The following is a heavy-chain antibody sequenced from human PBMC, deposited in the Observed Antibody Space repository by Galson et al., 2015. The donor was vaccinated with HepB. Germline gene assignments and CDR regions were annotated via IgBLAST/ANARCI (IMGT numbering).Heavy chain of an antibody. D-gene: IGHD6-13*01. Sequence: SETLSLTCTVSGGSISSYYWSWIRQPPGKGLEWIGYIYYSGSTNYNPSLKSRVTISVDTSKNQFSLKLSSVTAADTAVYYCARVQAMIAAAGNYYYYGMDVWGQGTTVTVSS. CDR1: GGSISSYY. J-gene: IGHJ6*02. V-gene: IGHV4-59*01. CDR3: ARVQAMIAAAGNYYYYGMDV. CDR2: IYYSGST.